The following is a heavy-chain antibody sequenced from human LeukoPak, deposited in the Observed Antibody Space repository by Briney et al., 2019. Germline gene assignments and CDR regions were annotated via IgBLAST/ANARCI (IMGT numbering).Heavy chain of an antibody. CDR1: GFILSSHW. CDR2: INSDGSST. V-gene: IGHV3-74*01. D-gene: IGHD3-10*01. J-gene: IGHJ4*02. Sequence: PGGSLRLSCAASGFILSSHWMHWVRQTPGKGLVWVSRINSDGSSTTYADSVKGRFTISRDNAKNTLYLQMNSLRAEDTAVYYCARGGYYGTSPGDYWGQGTLVTVSS. CDR3: ARGGYYGTSPGDY.